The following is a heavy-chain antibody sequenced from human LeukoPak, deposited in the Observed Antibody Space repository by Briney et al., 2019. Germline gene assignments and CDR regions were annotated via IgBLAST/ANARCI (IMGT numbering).Heavy chain of an antibody. J-gene: IGHJ4*02. CDR3: ARYIGYDEPFEL. V-gene: IGHV1-2*02. D-gene: IGHD5-12*01. CDR2: INPNSGGT. CDR1: GYTFTGYY. Sequence: GASVKVSCKASGYTFTGYYMHWVRQAPGQGLEWMGWINPNSGGTSYAQKFQGRVTMTRDTSVTTAYMELSRLRSDDTAVYYCARYIGYDEPFELWGQGTRVTVSS.